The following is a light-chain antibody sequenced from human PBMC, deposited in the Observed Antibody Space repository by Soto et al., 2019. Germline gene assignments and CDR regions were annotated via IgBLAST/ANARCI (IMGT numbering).Light chain of an antibody. CDR1: QSVRTN. V-gene: IGKV3-15*01. Sequence: EIVMTQYPDTLSVSPGETVTLSCRARQSVRTNLAWYQHKPGQSPRLLIYGASNRASGFPARFSGSGSGTEFTLTISSLQSEDFAVYYCQQYNDNWPTFGQGTKVDIK. CDR2: GAS. CDR3: QQYNDNWPT. J-gene: IGKJ1*01.